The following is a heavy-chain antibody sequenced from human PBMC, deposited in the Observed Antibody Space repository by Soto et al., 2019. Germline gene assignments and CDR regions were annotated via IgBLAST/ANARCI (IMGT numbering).Heavy chain of an antibody. D-gene: IGHD1-20*01. J-gene: IGHJ6*02. Sequence: PSETLSLTCAVSGGSISSGGYYWSWIRQHPGKGLEWIGYIYYSGSTYYNSSLKSRVTISVDTSKNQFSLKLSSVTAADTAVYYCARYKSNYYYGMDVWGQGTTVTVSS. CDR1: GGSISSGGYY. CDR3: ARYKSNYYYGMDV. V-gene: IGHV4-31*11. CDR2: IYYSGST.